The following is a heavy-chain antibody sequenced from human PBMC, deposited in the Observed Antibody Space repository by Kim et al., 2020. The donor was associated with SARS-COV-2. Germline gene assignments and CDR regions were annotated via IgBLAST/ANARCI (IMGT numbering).Heavy chain of an antibody. CDR2: INPNSGGT. D-gene: IGHD3-16*01. CDR3: ARDLRYFGVAGCFDY. CDR1: GYTFTGYY. J-gene: IGHJ4*02. Sequence: ASVKVSCKASGYTFTGYYMHWVRQAPGQGLEWMGRINPNSGGTNYAQKFQGRVTMTRDTSISTAYMELSRLRSDDTAVYYCARDLRYFGVAGCFDYWGQGALVTVSS. V-gene: IGHV1-2*06.